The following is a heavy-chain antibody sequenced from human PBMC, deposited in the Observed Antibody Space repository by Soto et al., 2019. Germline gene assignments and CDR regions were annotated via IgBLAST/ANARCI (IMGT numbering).Heavy chain of an antibody. CDR2: ISAHNGKT. CDR1: GYAFTTYG. Sequence: QVHLVQSGAEVKKPGASVKVSCQASGYAFTTYGITWVRQAPGQGLEWMGWISAHNGKTNYAQKLQGRVTVTRDTSTSTAYMEMRSLRSDDTAVYYCARGRDGDYWGQGALVTVSS. V-gene: IGHV1-18*01. D-gene: IGHD6-6*01. J-gene: IGHJ4*02. CDR3: ARGRDGDY.